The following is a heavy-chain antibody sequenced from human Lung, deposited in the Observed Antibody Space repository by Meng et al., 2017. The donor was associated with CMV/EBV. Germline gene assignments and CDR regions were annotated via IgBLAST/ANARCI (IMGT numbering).Heavy chain of an antibody. J-gene: IGHJ4*02. V-gene: IGHV1-69*05. D-gene: IGHD3-10*01. Sequence: LSRYGLGGVRKAPGQGVEGMGGISPSSATPSYPKKFQGRVTSTTDESTTTAYMELSSLRSEDTGVYYCARGGPEAGGEMPTRGFDHWGPGTLVTVSS. CDR1: LSRYG. CDR2: ISPSSATP. CDR3: ARGGPEAGGEMPTRGFDH.